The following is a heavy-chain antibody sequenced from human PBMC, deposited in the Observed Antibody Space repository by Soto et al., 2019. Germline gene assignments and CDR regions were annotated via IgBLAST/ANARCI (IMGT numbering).Heavy chain of an antibody. D-gene: IGHD3-22*01. Sequence: SVKVSCKASGGTFGSDAITWVRQAPGQGLEWVGRIIPIFGTTNYAQNLQGRVTISADKSTLTSYMELHSLTSDDTALYYCARDRTDSGYYTNWLDPWGQGAQVTVSS. J-gene: IGHJ5*02. CDR1: GGTFGSDA. CDR2: IIPIFGTT. CDR3: ARDRTDSGYYTNWLDP. V-gene: IGHV1-69*06.